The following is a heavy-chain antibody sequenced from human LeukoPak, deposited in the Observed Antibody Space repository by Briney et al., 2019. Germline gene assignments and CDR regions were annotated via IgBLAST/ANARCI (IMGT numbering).Heavy chain of an antibody. CDR3: ARGRYGSGSSLWFDP. D-gene: IGHD3-10*01. J-gene: IGHJ5*02. Sequence: SQTLSLTCTVSGGSISSGDYYWSWIRQPPGMGREWIGYIYYSGRTYYNPSLKSRVTISVDTFKNQFSLKLSSVTAADTAVYYCARGRYGSGSSLWFDPWGQGTLVTVSS. CDR1: GGSISSGDYY. V-gene: IGHV4-30-4*08. CDR2: IYYSGRT.